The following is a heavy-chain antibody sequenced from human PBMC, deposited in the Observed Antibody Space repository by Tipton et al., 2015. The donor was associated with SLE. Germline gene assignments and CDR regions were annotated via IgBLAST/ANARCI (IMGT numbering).Heavy chain of an antibody. V-gene: IGHV3-21*01. CDR1: GFTFSSYS. J-gene: IGHJ4*02. CDR3: ARAGVGATTIYY. Sequence: SLRLSCAASGFTFSSYSMNWVRQAPGKGLEWVSSISSSSSYIYYADSVKGRFTISRDNAKNSLYLQMNSLRAEDTAVYYCARAGVGATTIYYWGQGTLVTVSS. D-gene: IGHD1-26*01. CDR2: ISSSSSYI.